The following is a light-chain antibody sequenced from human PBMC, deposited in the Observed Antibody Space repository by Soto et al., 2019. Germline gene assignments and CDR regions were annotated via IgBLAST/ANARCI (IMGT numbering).Light chain of an antibody. J-gene: IGKJ1*01. CDR2: VAS. CDR3: QHYDSSPVT. Sequence: ESVLTQSPGTLSLSPGARATLSCRASQSVSSSHLAWYQQKPGQAPRLLIYVASSRATGIPDTFSGSGSGTDFTLTISRLEPEDFAVYYGQHYDSSPVTFSQGAKVVVK. CDR1: QSVSSSH. V-gene: IGKV3-20*01.